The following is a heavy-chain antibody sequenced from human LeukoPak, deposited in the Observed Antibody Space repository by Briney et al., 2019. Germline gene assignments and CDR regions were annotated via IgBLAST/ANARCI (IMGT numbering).Heavy chain of an antibody. CDR1: GFRFCSYS. CDR3: AIPPLSGTGSSRPLAEMDV. V-gene: IGHV3-48*04. D-gene: IGHD3-10*01. J-gene: IGHJ6*02. CDR2: ISHTGSTM. Sequence: GGSLRLSCAGSGFRFCSYSVNWVRQAPGEGLEGVSYISHTGSTMSYAASVKGRFTISRDNAGNSLYLQMNSLRAEDTAVYYCAIPPLSGTGSSRPLAEMDVWGPGTTVTVSS.